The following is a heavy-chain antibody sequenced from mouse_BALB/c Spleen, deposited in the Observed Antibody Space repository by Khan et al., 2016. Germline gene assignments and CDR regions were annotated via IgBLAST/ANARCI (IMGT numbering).Heavy chain of an antibody. D-gene: IGHD1-1*01. V-gene: IGHV1-7*01. J-gene: IGHJ4*01. Sequence: QVQLQQSGAELAKPGASVKMSCKASGYTFTSYWMHWVKQRPGQGLEWIGYINPSTGYTEYNQKFKDKATLTADKSSSTAYMQLSSLTSEDSAVYYCATSYYYGSSDYASDYWGQGTSVTVSS. CDR2: INPSTGYT. CDR3: ATSYYYGSSDYASDY. CDR1: GYTFTSYW.